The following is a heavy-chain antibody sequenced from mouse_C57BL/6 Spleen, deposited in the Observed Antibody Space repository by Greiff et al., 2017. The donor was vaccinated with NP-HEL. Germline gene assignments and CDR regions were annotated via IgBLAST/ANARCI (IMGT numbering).Heavy chain of an antibody. CDR1: GYTFTDYY. V-gene: IGHV1-19*01. CDR3: ARKGYSNYAYLDY. D-gene: IGHD2-5*01. Sequence: VQLKESGPVLVKPGALVKMSCKASGYTFTDYYMNWVKQSHGKSLEWIGVINPYNGGTSYNQKFKGKATLTVDKSSSTAYMELNSLTSEDSAVYYCARKGYSNYAYLDYWGQGTTLTVSS. CDR2: INPYNGGT. J-gene: IGHJ2*01.